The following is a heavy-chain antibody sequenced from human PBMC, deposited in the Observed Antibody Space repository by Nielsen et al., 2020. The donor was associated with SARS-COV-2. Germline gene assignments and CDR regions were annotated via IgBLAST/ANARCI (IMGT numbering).Heavy chain of an antibody. V-gene: IGHV3-30*18. CDR2: ISYDGSNK. J-gene: IGHJ4*02. CDR1: GFTFSSYG. CDR3: AKNRRDYGDYGDFDY. Sequence: GGSLRLSCAASGFTFSSYGMHWVRQAPGKGLEWVAVISYDGSNKYYADSVKGRFTVSRDNSKNTLYLQMNSLRVEDTAVYYCAKNRRDYGDYGDFDYWGQGILVTVAS. D-gene: IGHD4-17*01.